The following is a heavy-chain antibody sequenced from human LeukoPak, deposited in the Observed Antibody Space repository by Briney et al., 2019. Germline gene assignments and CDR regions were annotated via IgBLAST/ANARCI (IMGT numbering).Heavy chain of an antibody. CDR1: GYSFTSYG. J-gene: IGHJ4*02. CDR2: ISASNGNT. CDR3: ARYPLSYTGNWHYFFDY. V-gene: IGHV1-18*01. Sequence: ASVKVSCKASGYSFTSYGITWVRQDPGQGLEWLGWISASNGNTNYAQKLQGRVTMTSDTSTSTAYMDLRSLTPDDTAFYYCARYPLSYTGNWHYFFDYWGQGTLLTVSS. D-gene: IGHD1-7*01.